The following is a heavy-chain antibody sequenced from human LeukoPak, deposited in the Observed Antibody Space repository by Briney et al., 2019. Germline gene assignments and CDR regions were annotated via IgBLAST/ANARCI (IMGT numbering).Heavy chain of an antibody. CDR3: ATGKDYAGDY. V-gene: IGHV1-24*01. J-gene: IGHJ4*02. Sequence: ASVKVSCKASGYTFTGYYMHWVRQAPGKGLEWMGGFDPEDGETIYAQKFQGRVTMTEDTSTDTAYMELSSLRSEDTAVYYCATGKDYAGDYWGQGTLVTVSS. CDR1: GYTFTGYY. D-gene: IGHD4-23*01. CDR2: FDPEDGET.